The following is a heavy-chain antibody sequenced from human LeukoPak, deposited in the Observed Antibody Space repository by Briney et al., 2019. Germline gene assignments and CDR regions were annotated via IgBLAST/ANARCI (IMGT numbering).Heavy chain of an antibody. CDR3: ARQKAGNCFDP. J-gene: IGHJ5*02. CDR1: GGSISSDY. CDR2: IYASGSN. V-gene: IGHV4-4*09. D-gene: IGHD6-19*01. Sequence: PSETLSLTCTVSGGSISSDYWSWIRQPPGKGLERIGYIYASGSNHYNPSLKSRVTISGDTSKNQFSLKLSSVTAADTAVYYCARQKAGNCFDPWGQGTPVTVSS.